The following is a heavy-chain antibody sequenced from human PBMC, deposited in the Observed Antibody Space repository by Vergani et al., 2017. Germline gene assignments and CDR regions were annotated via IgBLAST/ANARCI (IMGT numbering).Heavy chain of an antibody. CDR3: ARDRDCSSTSCYYFDY. CDR1: GGSISSYY. CDR2: IYTSGST. J-gene: IGHJ4*02. Sequence: QVQLQESGPGLVKPSETLSLTCTVSGGSISSYYWSWIRQPAGKGLEWIGRIYTSGSTNYNPSLKSRVTMSVDTSKNQFSLKLSSVTAAVTAVYYCARDRDCSSTSCYYFDYWGQGTLVTVSS. D-gene: IGHD2-2*01. V-gene: IGHV4-4*07.